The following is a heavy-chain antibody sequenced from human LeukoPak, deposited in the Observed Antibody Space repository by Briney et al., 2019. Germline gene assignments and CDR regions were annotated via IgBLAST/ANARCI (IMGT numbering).Heavy chain of an antibody. CDR1: GGSMTTHH. CDR3: TTIKRGDIFGYFDF. Sequence: SETLSLTCTVSGGSMTTHHWNWIRQTPGKGLEWIGYVFDSGRTKANPSLTSRVTLSTDTSKNQLSLRLSSVTAADTAVYYCTTIKRGDIFGYFDFWGQGILVTVSS. D-gene: IGHD5-18*01. V-gene: IGHV4-59*11. CDR2: VFDSGRT. J-gene: IGHJ4*02.